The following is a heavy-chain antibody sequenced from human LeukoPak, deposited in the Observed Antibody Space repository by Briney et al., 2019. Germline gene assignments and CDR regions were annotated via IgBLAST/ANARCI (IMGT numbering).Heavy chain of an antibody. D-gene: IGHD3-10*01. CDR3: AKDARGVIITSLTPGY. CDR2: IRYDGSNK. CDR1: GFTFSSYG. J-gene: IGHJ4*02. Sequence: GGSLRLSCAASGFTFSSYGMHWVRQAPGKGLEWVAFIRYDGSNKYYADSVKGRFTISRDNSKNTLYLQMNSLRAEDTAVYYCAKDARGVIITSLTPGYWGQGTLVTVSS. V-gene: IGHV3-30*02.